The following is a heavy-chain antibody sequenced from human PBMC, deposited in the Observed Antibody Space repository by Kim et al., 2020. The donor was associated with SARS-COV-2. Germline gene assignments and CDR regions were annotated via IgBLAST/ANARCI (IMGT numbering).Heavy chain of an antibody. D-gene: IGHD6-19*01. V-gene: IGHV3-9*01. CDR3: AKDKAEAGNRGWFDP. Sequence: DPRKRRLTIPGDNAKNTLYLQMNSLRAEDTALYYCAKDKAEAGNRGWFDPWGQGTLVTVSS. J-gene: IGHJ5*02.